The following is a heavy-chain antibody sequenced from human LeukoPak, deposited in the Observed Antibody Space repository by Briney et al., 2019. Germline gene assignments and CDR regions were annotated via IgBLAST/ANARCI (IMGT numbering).Heavy chain of an antibody. V-gene: IGHV3-21*01. D-gene: IGHD3-22*01. CDR2: ISTSSSYI. CDR3: ARIGTDYYDSSGPLDY. J-gene: IGHJ4*02. Sequence: GGSLRLSCAASGFTFSTYRMNWVRQAPGKGLEWVSSISTSSSYIYYADSVKGRFTISRDNAKNSLYLQMHSLRAEDTAVYYCARIGTDYYDSSGPLDYWGQGTLVTVSS. CDR1: GFTFSTYR.